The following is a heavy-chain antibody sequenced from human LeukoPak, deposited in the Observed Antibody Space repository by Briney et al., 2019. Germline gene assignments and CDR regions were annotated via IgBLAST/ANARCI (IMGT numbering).Heavy chain of an antibody. Sequence: GGSLRLSCAASGFSFSTQRMHWVRQAPGKGLVWVSYINIDERITGYADSVKGRFTISRDNAKNTLYLQMNSLRAEDTAIYYCAKYGPQDSGSSHFDYWGQGALVTVSS. V-gene: IGHV3-74*01. J-gene: IGHJ4*02. D-gene: IGHD1-26*01. CDR2: INIDERIT. CDR3: AKYGPQDSGSSHFDY. CDR1: GFSFSTQR.